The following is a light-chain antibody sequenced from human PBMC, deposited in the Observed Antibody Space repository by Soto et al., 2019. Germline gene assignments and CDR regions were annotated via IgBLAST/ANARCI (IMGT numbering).Light chain of an antibody. J-gene: IGKJ5*01. V-gene: IGKV3D-15*01. CDR3: QQYESSPIT. CDR1: QSVSSS. Sequence: EIVMTQSPGTLSVSPGERATLSCRASQSVSSSLAWYQQKPGQAPRLLMYGASTRATGTPARFSGSGSGTDFTLTISRLEPGDFAVYYCQQYESSPITFGQGTRLEIK. CDR2: GAS.